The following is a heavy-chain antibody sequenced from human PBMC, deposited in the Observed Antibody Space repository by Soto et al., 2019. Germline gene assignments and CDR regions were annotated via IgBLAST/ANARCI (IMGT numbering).Heavy chain of an antibody. Sequence: PGGSLRLSCAASGFTFSSYGMHWVRQAPGKGLEWVAVISYDGSNKYYADSVKGRFTISRDNSKNTLYLQMNSLRAEDTAVYYCAKDQAYPYYYYYGMDVWGQGTTVTVSS. V-gene: IGHV3-30*18. CDR3: AKDQAYPYYYYYGMDV. CDR1: GFTFSSYG. J-gene: IGHJ6*02. CDR2: ISYDGSNK. D-gene: IGHD2-2*01.